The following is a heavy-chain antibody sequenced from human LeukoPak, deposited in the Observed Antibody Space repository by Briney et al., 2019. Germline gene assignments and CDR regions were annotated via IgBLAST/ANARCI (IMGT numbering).Heavy chain of an antibody. V-gene: IGHV3-7*01. CDR2: IKQDGTEK. CDR1: GFSFTTYW. D-gene: IGHD3-10*01. Sequence: GGSLRLSCAASGFSFTTYWMSWVRQAPGKGLEWVAKIKQDGTEKSYVDSVKGRFTISRDNAKNSLYLQMNTLRVEDTAVYYCAKLAKYFYGSETYYFFEHWGQGTPVTASS. CDR3: AKLAKYFYGSETYYFFEH. J-gene: IGHJ4*02.